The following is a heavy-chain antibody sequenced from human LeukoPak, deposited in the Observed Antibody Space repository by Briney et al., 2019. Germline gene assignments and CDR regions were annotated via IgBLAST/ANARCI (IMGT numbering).Heavy chain of an antibody. V-gene: IGHV5-51*01. CDR3: ARRNKYCSGGSCYSGDAFDI. J-gene: IGHJ3*02. CDR1: GYSFTSYW. D-gene: IGHD2-15*01. CDR2: IYPGDSDT. Sequence: GESLKISCKGSGYSFTSYWIGWVRQMPGKGLEWMGIIYPGDSDTRYSPSFQGQVTISADKSISTAYLQWSSLKASDTAMYCCARRNKYCSGGSCYSGDAFDIWGQGTMVTVSS.